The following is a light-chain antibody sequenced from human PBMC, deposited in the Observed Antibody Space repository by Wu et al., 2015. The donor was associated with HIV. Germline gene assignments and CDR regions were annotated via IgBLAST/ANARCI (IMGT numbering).Light chain of an antibody. CDR3: QQYGSSPYT. CDR1: QSVTSSY. J-gene: IGKJ2*01. Sequence: EIVLTQSPVTLSLSPGERVALSCRASQSVTSSYLAWYQQRPGQAPRLLIYGASNRATGIPDRFSGSGSGTDFTLTITRLESEDFAVYYCQQYGSSPYTFGQGTKLEIK. CDR2: GAS. V-gene: IGKV3-20*01.